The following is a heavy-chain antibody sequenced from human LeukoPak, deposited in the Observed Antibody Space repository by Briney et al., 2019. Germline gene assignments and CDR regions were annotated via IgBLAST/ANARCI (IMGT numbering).Heavy chain of an antibody. CDR3: ARMGRWTYYYYYYGMDV. Sequence: ASVKVSCKASGYTFTSYGISWVRQAPGQGLEWMGWISAYNGNTNYARKLRGRVTMTTDTSTSTAYMELRSLRSDDTAVYYCARMGRWTYYYYYYGMDVWGQGTTVTVSS. CDR1: GYTFTSYG. V-gene: IGHV1-18*01. CDR2: ISAYNGNT. D-gene: IGHD4-17*01. J-gene: IGHJ6*02.